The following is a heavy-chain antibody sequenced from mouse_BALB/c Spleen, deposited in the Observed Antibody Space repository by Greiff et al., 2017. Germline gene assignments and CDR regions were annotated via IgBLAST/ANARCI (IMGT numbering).Heavy chain of an antibody. CDR2: KSYSGST. V-gene: IGHV3-8*02. J-gene: IGHJ4*01. Sequence: EVKLQESGPSLVKPSQTLSLTCSVTGDSITSGYWNWIRKFPGNKLEYMGYKSYSGSTYYNPSLKSRISITRDTSKNQYYLQLNSVTTEDTATYYCAREDYRYAYAMDYWGQGTSVTVSS. D-gene: IGHD2-14*01. CDR3: AREDYRYAYAMDY. CDR1: GDSITSGY.